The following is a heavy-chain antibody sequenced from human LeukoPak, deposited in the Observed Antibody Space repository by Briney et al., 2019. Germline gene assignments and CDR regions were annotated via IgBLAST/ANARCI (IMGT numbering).Heavy chain of an antibody. J-gene: IGHJ4*02. CDR2: INPSSGAT. CDR1: GYTFTGHY. D-gene: IGHD3-16*02. CDR3: ASVVAGHTCYH. Sequence: ASVKVSCKASGYTFTGHYMHWVRQAPGQGLEWMGWINPSSGATSYAQKFQGRVTMTRDTSISTAYMELTRLTSDDTAVYYCASVVAGHTCYHWGQGTRVTVSS. V-gene: IGHV1-2*02.